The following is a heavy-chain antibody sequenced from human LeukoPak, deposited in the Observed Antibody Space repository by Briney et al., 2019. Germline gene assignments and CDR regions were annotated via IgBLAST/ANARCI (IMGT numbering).Heavy chain of an antibody. Sequence: SETLSLTCAVYGGSFSGYYWSWIRQPPGKGLEWIGEINHSGSTNYNPSLKSRVTISVDTSKNQFSLKLRSVTAADTAVYYCARGRGVRGVPFDYWGQGTLVTVSS. CDR1: GGSFSGYY. CDR2: INHSGST. CDR3: ARGRGVRGVPFDY. D-gene: IGHD3-10*01. J-gene: IGHJ4*02. V-gene: IGHV4-34*01.